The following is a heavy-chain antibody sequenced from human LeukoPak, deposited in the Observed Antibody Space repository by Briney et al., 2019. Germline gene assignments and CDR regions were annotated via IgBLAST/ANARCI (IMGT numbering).Heavy chain of an antibody. CDR2: ISSSGST. D-gene: IGHD3-3*01. Sequence: SETLSLTCTVSGDSISSGDYYWSWIRQPAGKGLEWIGRISSSGSTNYNPSLKSRVTISVDTSKNQFSLQLNSVTPEDTAVYYCARDATYYDFWSGYYDGYYFDYWGQGTLVTVSS. CDR3: ARDATYYDFWSGYYDGYYFDY. CDR1: GDSISSGDYY. J-gene: IGHJ4*02. V-gene: IGHV4-61*02.